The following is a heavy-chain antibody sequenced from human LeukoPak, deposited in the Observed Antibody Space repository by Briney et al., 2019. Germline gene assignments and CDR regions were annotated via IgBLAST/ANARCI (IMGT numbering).Heavy chain of an antibody. CDR2: IIPIFGTA. CDR1: GGTFSSYA. Sequence: SVKVSCKASGGTFSSYAISWVRQAPGQGLEWMGGIIPIFGTANYAQKFQGRDTITTDESTSTAYMALSSLRSEDTAVYYCARLIVGATSSDAFDIWGQGTMVTVSS. D-gene: IGHD1-26*01. CDR3: ARLIVGATSSDAFDI. J-gene: IGHJ3*02. V-gene: IGHV1-69*05.